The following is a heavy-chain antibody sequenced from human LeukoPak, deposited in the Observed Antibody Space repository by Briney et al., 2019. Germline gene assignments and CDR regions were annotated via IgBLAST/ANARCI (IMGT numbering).Heavy chain of an antibody. J-gene: IGHJ4*02. Sequence: GGSLRLSCAASGFTFSNYYMYWVRQAPGKGLEWVSSISTSSAYIYYADPVKGRFSISRDNARNMVSLQMNSLTVEDTAMYFCSTSLNLPGYWGQGTLVIVSS. V-gene: IGHV3-21*06. CDR2: ISTSSAYI. CDR3: STSLNLPGY. D-gene: IGHD4/OR15-4a*01. CDR1: GFTFSNYY.